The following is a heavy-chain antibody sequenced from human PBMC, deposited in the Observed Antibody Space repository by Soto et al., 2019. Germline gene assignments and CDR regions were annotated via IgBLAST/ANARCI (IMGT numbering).Heavy chain of an antibody. CDR3: ARLSYDRNDYYYFDY. CDR1: GGSISGYY. CDR2: MYNTGST. D-gene: IGHD3-22*01. J-gene: IGHJ4*02. V-gene: IGHV4-59*01. Sequence: SETLSLTCTVSGGSISGYYWSWIRQPPGKGLEWIGYMYNTGSTVYNPSFKSRVTISVDTSKNQFSLKLNSVTAADSAIYYCARLSYDRNDYYYFDYWGQGALVTVSS.